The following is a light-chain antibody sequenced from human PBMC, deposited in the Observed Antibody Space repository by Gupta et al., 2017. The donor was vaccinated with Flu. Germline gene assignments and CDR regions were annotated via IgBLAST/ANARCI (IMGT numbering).Light chain of an antibody. CDR2: WAS. J-gene: IGKJ1*01. CDR1: QSVLYSSNNKNY. Sequence: SLGGRATINGKSSQSVLYSSNNKNYLAWYQQKPGQPPKLLIYWASTRESGVPDRFSGSGSGTDFTLTISSLQAEDVAVYYCQQYYTTPQTFGQGTKVEIK. V-gene: IGKV4-1*01. CDR3: QQYYTTPQT.